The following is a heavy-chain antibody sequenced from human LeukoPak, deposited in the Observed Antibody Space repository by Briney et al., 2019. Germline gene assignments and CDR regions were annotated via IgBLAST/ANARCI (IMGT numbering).Heavy chain of an antibody. D-gene: IGHD3-22*01. J-gene: IGHJ4*02. V-gene: IGHV4-31*11. CDR1: GGSISSGGHS. CDR3: AKYDYYDSSGYFYAGD. CDR2: IYYSGNT. Sequence: SETLSLTCAVSGGSISSGGHSWSWIRQPPGKGLEWIGYIYYSGNTYYTPSLKSRVTISPDTSKNQFSLKLSFVTAADTAVYYCAKYDYYDSSGYFYAGDWGQGTLVTVSS.